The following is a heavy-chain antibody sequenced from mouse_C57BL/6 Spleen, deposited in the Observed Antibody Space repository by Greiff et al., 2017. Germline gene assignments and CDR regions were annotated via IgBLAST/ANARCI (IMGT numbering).Heavy chain of an antibody. CDR3: ARRSLCITTVGGYFDV. Sequence: VKLMESGPGLVQPSQSLSITCTVSGFSLTSYGVHWVRQSPGKGLEWLGVIWRGGSTAYNAAFISRLSISNDNSKSQVFFKMTSLQADDTAICYCARRSLCITTVGGYFDVWGTGTTVTVSS. J-gene: IGHJ1*03. D-gene: IGHD1-1*01. CDR2: IWRGGST. CDR1: GFSLTSYG. V-gene: IGHV2-2*01.